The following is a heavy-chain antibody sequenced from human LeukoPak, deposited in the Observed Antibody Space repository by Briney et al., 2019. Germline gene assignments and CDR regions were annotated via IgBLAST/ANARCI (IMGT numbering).Heavy chain of an antibody. J-gene: IGHJ4*02. CDR1: GYTLTELS. CDR3: ATGPPRYCSGGSCAFDY. D-gene: IGHD2-15*01. Sequence: ASVKVSCKVSGYTLTELSMHWVRQAPGKGLEWMGGFDPEDGETIYAQKFQGRVTMTEDTSTDTAYMELSSLRSEDTAVYYRATGPPRYCSGGSCAFDYWGQGTLVAVSS. CDR2: FDPEDGET. V-gene: IGHV1-24*01.